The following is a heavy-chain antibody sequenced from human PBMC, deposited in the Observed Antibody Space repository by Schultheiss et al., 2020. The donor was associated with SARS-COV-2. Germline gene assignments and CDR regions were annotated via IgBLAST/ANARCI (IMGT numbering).Heavy chain of an antibody. CDR2: INPSGGST. CDR3: ARDGGYYGSGSYWEHAFDI. CDR1: GYTFTSYS. J-gene: IGHJ3*02. Sequence: ASVKVSCKTSGYTFTSYSMHWVRQAPGQGLEWMATINPSGGSTTYAQRFQGRVTMTRDTSTSTVYMELSSPISEDTAVYYCARDGGYYGSGSYWEHAFDIWGQGTMVTVSS. V-gene: IGHV1-46*01. D-gene: IGHD3-10*01.